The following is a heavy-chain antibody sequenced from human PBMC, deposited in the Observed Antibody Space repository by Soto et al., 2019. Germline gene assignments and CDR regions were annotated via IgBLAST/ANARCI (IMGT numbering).Heavy chain of an antibody. Sequence: QVQLQESGPGLVKPSQTLSLTCTVSGGSISSGGYYWSWIRQHPGKGLEWIGYIYYSGSTYYNPSLKSRVTIPVDTSKDQFSLKLSSVTAXXXXXXXXXXXXXXXXXYWGQGTLVTVSS. V-gene: IGHV4-31*03. CDR3: XXXXXXXXXY. CDR2: IYYSGST. J-gene: IGHJ4*02. CDR1: GGSISSGGYY.